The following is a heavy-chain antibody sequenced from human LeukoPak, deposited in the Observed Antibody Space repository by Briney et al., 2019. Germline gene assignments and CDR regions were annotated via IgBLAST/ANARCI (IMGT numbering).Heavy chain of an antibody. CDR3: ARGNFGLSTPYYFDY. Sequence: SETLSLTCTVSGGSISSYYWSWIRQPPGKGLEWIGYIYYSGSTNYNPSLKSRVTISVDTSKNQFSLKLSSVTAADTAVYYCARGNFGLSTPYYFDYWGQGTLVTVSS. J-gene: IGHJ4*02. CDR2: IYYSGST. CDR1: GGSISSYY. D-gene: IGHD3-16*01. V-gene: IGHV4-59*12.